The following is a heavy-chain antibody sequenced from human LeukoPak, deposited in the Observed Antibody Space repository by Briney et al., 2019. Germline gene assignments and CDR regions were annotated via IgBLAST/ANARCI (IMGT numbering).Heavy chain of an antibody. J-gene: IGHJ1*01. D-gene: IGHD1-26*01. CDR2: IKQDGSEK. CDR1: GFTFSSYW. Sequence: GGSLRLSCAASGFTFSSYWMSWVRQAPGKGLEWVANIKQDGSEKYYVDSVKGRFTISRDNGKNTLYLQMNSLRAEDTAVYYCAKDGPLIVGATFPGYFQHWGQGTLVTVSS. V-gene: IGHV3-7*01. CDR3: AKDGPLIVGATFPGYFQH.